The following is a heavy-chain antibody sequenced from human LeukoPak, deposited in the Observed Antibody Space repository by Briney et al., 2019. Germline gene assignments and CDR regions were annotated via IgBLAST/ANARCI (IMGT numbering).Heavy chain of an antibody. Sequence: SETLSLTCAVYGGSFSGYYWSWIRQPPGKGLEWIGEINHSGSTNYNPSLKSRVTISVDTSKNQFSLKLSSVTAADTAVYYCARDSGSASWAYSWGQGTLVTVSS. V-gene: IGHV4-34*01. J-gene: IGHJ4*02. CDR2: INHSGST. CDR1: GGSFSGYY. CDR3: ARDSGSASWAYS. D-gene: IGHD2-15*01.